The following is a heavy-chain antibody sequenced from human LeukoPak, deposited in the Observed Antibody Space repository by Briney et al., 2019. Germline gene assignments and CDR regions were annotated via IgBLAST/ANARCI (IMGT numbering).Heavy chain of an antibody. CDR3: ARDPYSGNYGNDYYYYMDV. CDR2: INGDGSRK. V-gene: IGHV3-7*01. Sequence: PGGSLRLSCAASGFTFTTYWMAWVRQAPEKGLEWVANINGDGSRKNYLDSVKGRFTISRDNAKNSLYLQMDSLGPEDTAVYYCARDPYSGNYGNDYYYYMDVWGKGTTVTISS. J-gene: IGHJ6*03. D-gene: IGHD1-26*01. CDR1: GFTFTTYW.